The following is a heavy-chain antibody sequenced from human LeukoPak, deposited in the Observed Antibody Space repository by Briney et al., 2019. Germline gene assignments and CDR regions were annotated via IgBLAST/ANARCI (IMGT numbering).Heavy chain of an antibody. Sequence: ASVKVSCKTSGYTFTTYDISWVRQATGQGLEWMGWMNPNSGYTGYAQKFQGRVTITRDTSISTAYMELSSLRSEDTAVYYCARVAGSIDYWGQGTLVTVSS. D-gene: IGHD6-19*01. J-gene: IGHJ4*02. V-gene: IGHV1-8*03. CDR2: MNPNSGYT. CDR3: ARVAGSIDY. CDR1: GYTFTTYD.